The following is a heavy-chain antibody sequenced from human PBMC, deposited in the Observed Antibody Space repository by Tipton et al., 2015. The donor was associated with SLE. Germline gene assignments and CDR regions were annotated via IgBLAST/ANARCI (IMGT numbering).Heavy chain of an antibody. CDR2: IYYSGST. CDR3: ARDQDGGPSPRI. J-gene: IGHJ3*02. D-gene: IGHD4-23*01. Sequence: TLSLTCAVYGGSFSGYYWSWIRQPPGKGLEWIGEIYYSGSTYYNPSLKSRVTISVDTSKNQFSLKLSSVTAADTAVYYCARDQDGGPSPRIWGQGTMVTVSS. V-gene: IGHV4-34*01. CDR1: GGSFSGYY.